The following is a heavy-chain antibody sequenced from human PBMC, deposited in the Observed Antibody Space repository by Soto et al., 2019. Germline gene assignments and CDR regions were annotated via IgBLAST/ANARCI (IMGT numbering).Heavy chain of an antibody. V-gene: IGHV3-53*02. CDR2: IYSGGST. Sequence: EVQLVETGGGLIQPGGSLRLSCAASGFTVSSNYMSWVRQAPGKGLEWVSVIYSGGSTYYADSVKGRFTISRDNSKNTLYLQTNSVSDEDTAVYYCARARCSGGSCYTRYYYYYGMDVWGQGTTVTVSS. D-gene: IGHD2-15*01. J-gene: IGHJ6*02. CDR1: GFTVSSNY. CDR3: ARARCSGGSCYTRYYYYYGMDV.